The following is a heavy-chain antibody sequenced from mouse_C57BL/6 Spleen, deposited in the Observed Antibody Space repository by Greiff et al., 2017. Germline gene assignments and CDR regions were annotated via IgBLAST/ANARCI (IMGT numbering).Heavy chain of an antibody. V-gene: IGHV1-82*01. J-gene: IGHJ3*01. CDR3: AREKLLAY. CDR2: IYPGDGDT. Sequence: VQLQESGPELVKPGASVKISCKASGYAFSSSWMNWVKQRPGKGLEWIGRIYPGDGDTNYNGKFKGKATLTADKSSSTAYMQLSSLTSEDSAVYFCAREKLLAYWGQGTLVTVSA. CDR1: GYAFSSSW.